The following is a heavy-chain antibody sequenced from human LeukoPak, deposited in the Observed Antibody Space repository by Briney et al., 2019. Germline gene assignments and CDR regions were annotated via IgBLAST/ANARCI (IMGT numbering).Heavy chain of an antibody. CDR1: GGSFSGYY. J-gene: IGHJ4*02. CDR3: ARKRLRTLYYFDY. Sequence: ASETLSLTCAVYGGSFSGYYWSWIRQPPGKGLEWIGEINHSGSTNYNPSLKSRVTISVDTSKNQFSLKLSSVTAADTAVYYCARKRLRTLYYFDYWGQGTLVTVSS. V-gene: IGHV4-34*01. D-gene: IGHD2-15*01. CDR2: INHSGST.